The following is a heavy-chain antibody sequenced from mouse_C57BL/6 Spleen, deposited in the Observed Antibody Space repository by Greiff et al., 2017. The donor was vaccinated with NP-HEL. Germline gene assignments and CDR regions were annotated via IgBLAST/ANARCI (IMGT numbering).Heavy chain of an antibody. Sequence: QVQLQQPGAELVKPGASVKMSCKASGYTFTSYWITWVKQRPGQGLEWIGDIYPGSGSTNYNEKFKSKATLPVDTSSSTAYMQLSSLTSEDSAVYYCARAGGYGSSAWFAYWGQGTLVTVSA. D-gene: IGHD1-1*01. J-gene: IGHJ3*01. CDR2: IYPGSGST. V-gene: IGHV1-55*01. CDR1: GYTFTSYW. CDR3: ARAGGYGSSAWFAY.